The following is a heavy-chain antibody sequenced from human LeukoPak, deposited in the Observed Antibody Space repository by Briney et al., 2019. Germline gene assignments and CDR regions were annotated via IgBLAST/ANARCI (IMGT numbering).Heavy chain of an antibody. CDR3: AKGSTSRGNYYYYYMDV. D-gene: IGHD2-2*01. V-gene: IGHV3-48*01. Sequence: GGSLRLSCAASGFTFSSYSMNWVRQAPGKGLEWVSYISSSSSTIYYADSVKGRFTISRDNAKNSLYLQMNSLRAEDTAVYYCAKGSTSRGNYYYYYMDVWGKGTTVTVSS. CDR2: ISSSSSTI. J-gene: IGHJ6*03. CDR1: GFTFSSYS.